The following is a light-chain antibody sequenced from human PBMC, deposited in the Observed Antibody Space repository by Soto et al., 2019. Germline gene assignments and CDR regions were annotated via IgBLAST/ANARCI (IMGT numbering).Light chain of an antibody. CDR3: SSYAGSNSWV. V-gene: IGLV2-8*01. J-gene: IGLJ3*02. Sequence: QSALTQPPSASGSPGQSVTFSCTGTSSDVGRYNYVSWYQQHPGKAPKLMIYEVSKRPSGVPDRFSGSKSGNTASLTVSGLQAEDEADYYCSSYAGSNSWVFGGGTKLTVL. CDR2: EVS. CDR1: SSDVGRYNY.